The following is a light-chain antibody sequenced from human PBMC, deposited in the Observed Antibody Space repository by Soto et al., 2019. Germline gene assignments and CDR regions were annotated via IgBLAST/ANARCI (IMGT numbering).Light chain of an antibody. Sequence: EVVMTQSPATLSVSPGERATLSCRASQSVSSNLAWYQQKPGQAPRLLIYGASTRAAGIPARFSGSGSGTEFTLTISNLQSEDFAVYYCQQYNNWPPITFGQGTRMEMK. CDR3: QQYNNWPPIT. V-gene: IGKV3-15*01. J-gene: IGKJ5*01. CDR1: QSVSSN. CDR2: GAS.